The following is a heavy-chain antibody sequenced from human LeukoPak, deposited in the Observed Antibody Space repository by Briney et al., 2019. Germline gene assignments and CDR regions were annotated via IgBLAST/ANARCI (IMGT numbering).Heavy chain of an antibody. CDR1: EFSFSNFW. V-gene: IGHV3-7*01. CDR2: IKQDGSEK. J-gene: IGHJ4*02. CDR3: AKQQLVNYFDY. Sequence: GGSLRLSCSASEFSFSNFWMSWVRQAPGKGPEWVANIKQDGSEKYYVDSVKGRFTISRDNSKNTLYLQMNSLRAEDTAVYYCAKQQLVNYFDYWGQGTLVTVSS. D-gene: IGHD6-13*01.